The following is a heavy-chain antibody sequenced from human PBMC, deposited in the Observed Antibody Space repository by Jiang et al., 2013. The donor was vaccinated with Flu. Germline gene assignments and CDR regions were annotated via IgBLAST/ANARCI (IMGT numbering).Heavy chain of an antibody. Sequence: QSGSELKKPGASVKVSCKASGYTFISYGMNWVRQAPGQGLEWTGWINTNTGNPRYGQGFTGRFVFSLDTSVSTAYLEISSLQAEDTAVYYCARAGRAGSSGWYDYFEYWGQGTLVTVSS. CDR1: GYTFISYG. CDR3: ARAGRAGSSGWYDYFEY. D-gene: IGHD6-19*01. J-gene: IGHJ4*02. V-gene: IGHV7-4-1*02. CDR2: INTNTGNP.